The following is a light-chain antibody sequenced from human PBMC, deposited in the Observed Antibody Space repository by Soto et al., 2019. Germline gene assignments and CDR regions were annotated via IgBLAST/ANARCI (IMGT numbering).Light chain of an antibody. Sequence: QSVLTQPPSASGTPGQRVTISCSGSSSNIGSNTVNWYQQLPGTAPKLLIYSNNQRPSGVPDRFSGSKSGTSASLAISGLQSEHEADYYCAACDDSLNGQVFGGGTHLTVL. J-gene: IGLJ3*02. CDR2: SNN. V-gene: IGLV1-44*01. CDR3: AACDDSLNGQV. CDR1: SSNIGSNT.